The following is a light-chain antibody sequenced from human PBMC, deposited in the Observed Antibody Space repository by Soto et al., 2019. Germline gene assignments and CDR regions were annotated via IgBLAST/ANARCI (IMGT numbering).Light chain of an antibody. CDR3: QQYSDSPPT. CDR1: QYINTR. Sequence: EIVLTQSPATLSSFPGDRVTLSCRASQYINTRLAWYQHRPGQAPRLLIFGASDRATGIPDRFSGSGSGTDFTLTIDRLEPEDFAMYYCQQYSDSPPTFGQGTKVDIK. CDR2: GAS. V-gene: IGKV3-20*01. J-gene: IGKJ1*01.